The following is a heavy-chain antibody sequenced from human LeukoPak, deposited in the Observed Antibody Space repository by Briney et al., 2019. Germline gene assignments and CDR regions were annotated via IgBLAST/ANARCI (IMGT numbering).Heavy chain of an antibody. V-gene: IGHV3-43*02. Sequence: GGSLRLSCAASGFTFDDYAMHWVRQAPGKGLEWVSLISGDGSSTYYADSVKGRFTISRDNSRNSLYLQMNSLRTEDTALYYCAKGLATYYYYGMDVWGQGTTVTVSS. CDR3: AKGLATYYYYGMDV. CDR2: ISGDGSST. J-gene: IGHJ6*02. CDR1: GFTFDDYA.